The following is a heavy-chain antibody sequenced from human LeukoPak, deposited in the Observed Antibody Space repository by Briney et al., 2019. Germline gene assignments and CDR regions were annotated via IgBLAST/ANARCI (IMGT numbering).Heavy chain of an antibody. CDR3: AREIYYDSSGYPTAPFDY. Sequence: ASVKVSCKASGYTFTSYGISWVRQAPGQGLEWMGWISAYNGNTNYAQKLQGRVTMTTDTSTSTAYMELRSLGPDDTAVYYCAREIYYDSSGYPTAPFDYWGQGTLVTVSS. V-gene: IGHV1-18*01. J-gene: IGHJ4*02. CDR1: GYTFTSYG. D-gene: IGHD3-22*01. CDR2: ISAYNGNT.